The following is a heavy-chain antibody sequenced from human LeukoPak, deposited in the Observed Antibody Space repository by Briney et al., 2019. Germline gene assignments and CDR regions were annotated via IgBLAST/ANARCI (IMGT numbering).Heavy chain of an antibody. CDR3: AKKLTEGWCFDY. D-gene: IGHD6-19*01. Sequence: GGSLRLSCAASGFTFSSYWMSWVRQAPGKGLEWVANIKQDGSEKYYVDSVKGRFTISRDNAKNSLYLQMNSLRAEDTALYYCAKKLTEGWCFDYWGQGTLVTVSS. J-gene: IGHJ4*02. V-gene: IGHV3-7*03. CDR2: IKQDGSEK. CDR1: GFTFSSYW.